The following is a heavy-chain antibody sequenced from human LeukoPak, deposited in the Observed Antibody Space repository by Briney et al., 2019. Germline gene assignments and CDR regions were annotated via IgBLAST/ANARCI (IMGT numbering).Heavy chain of an antibody. D-gene: IGHD1-26*01. CDR3: AKGDSGSYLWYFDY. V-gene: IGHV3-9*01. J-gene: IGHJ4*02. CDR2: ISWNSGSI. CDR1: GFTFDDYA. Sequence: SLRLSCAASGFTFDDYAMHWVRQAPGKGLEWVSGISWNSGSIGYADSVKGGFTISRDNAKNSLYLQMNSLRAEDTALYYCAKGDSGSYLWYFDYWGQGTLGTVSS.